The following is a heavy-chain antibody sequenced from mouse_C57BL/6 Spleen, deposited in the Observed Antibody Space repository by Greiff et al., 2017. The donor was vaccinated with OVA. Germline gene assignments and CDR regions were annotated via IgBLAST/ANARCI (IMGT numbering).Heavy chain of an antibody. CDR3: ARWERAMDD. V-gene: IGHV1-76*01. J-gene: IGHJ4*01. D-gene: IGHD4-1*01. CDR1: GYTFTDYY. Sequence: QVQLQQSGAELVRPGASVKLSCKASGYTFTDYYINWVKQRPGQGLEWIARIYPGSGNTYYNEKFKGKATLTAEKSSSTAYMQLSSLTSEDSAVYFCARWERAMDDWGQGTSVTVSS. CDR2: IYPGSGNT.